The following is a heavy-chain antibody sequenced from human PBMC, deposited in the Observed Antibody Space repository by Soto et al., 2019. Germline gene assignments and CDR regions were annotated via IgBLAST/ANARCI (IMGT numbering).Heavy chain of an antibody. V-gene: IGHV3-7*04. D-gene: IGHD1-26*01. Sequence: EVQLVESGGGLVQVGGSLRLSCAASGFSFSSYWMSWVRQAPGKGLEWVANINQEGREKYYVDSVKDRFTISRDNAKNSLDLQMNSLRAEDTGVYYCARASGSLDREGFDPWGQGALVTVSS. CDR2: INQEGREK. CDR1: GFSFSSYW. J-gene: IGHJ5*02. CDR3: ARASGSLDREGFDP.